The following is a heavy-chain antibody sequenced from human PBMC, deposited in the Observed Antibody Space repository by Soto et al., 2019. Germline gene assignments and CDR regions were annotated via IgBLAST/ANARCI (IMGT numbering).Heavy chain of an antibody. Sequence: QVQLVESGGGVVQPGRSLRLSCAASGFTFSSYAMHWVRQAPGTGLEWVAVISYDGRDKYYPDSVKGRFTISRDNSKNTLYLQMNSLRAEATAVYYCARSAGGSYPQYDYWGQGTLVTVSS. CDR1: GFTFSSYA. CDR3: ARSAGGSYPQYDY. CDR2: ISYDGRDK. J-gene: IGHJ4*02. V-gene: IGHV3-30*04. D-gene: IGHD1-26*01.